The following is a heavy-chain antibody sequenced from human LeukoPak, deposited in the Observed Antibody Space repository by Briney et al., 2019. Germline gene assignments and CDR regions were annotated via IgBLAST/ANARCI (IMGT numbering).Heavy chain of an antibody. J-gene: IGHJ4*02. Sequence: GGSLRLSCAASRFTSSTYAMHWVRQTPGKGLEWVALISYDGSNKYYADSVRGRFTISRDNAKNSLYLQMNSLRAEDTAVYYCARGSTYYEGSGQVPFDYWGQGTLVTVSS. CDR2: ISYDGSNK. V-gene: IGHV3-30*04. D-gene: IGHD3-22*01. CDR1: RFTSSTYA. CDR3: ARGSTYYEGSGQVPFDY.